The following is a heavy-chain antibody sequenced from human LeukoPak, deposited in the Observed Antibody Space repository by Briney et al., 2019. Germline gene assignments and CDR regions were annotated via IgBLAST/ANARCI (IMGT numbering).Heavy chain of an antibody. Sequence: GGSLRLSCAASGFTFSNAWMSWVRQAPGKGLEWVGRIKSKTDGGTTDYDAPVKGRFTISRDDSKNKMYLQMNSLKTEDTAVYYCTTDMAVCSGGSCYSNHAFDIWGQGTMVTVSS. CDR2: IKSKTDGGTT. CDR1: GFTFSNAW. V-gene: IGHV3-15*01. D-gene: IGHD2-15*01. J-gene: IGHJ3*02. CDR3: TTDMAVCSGGSCYSNHAFDI.